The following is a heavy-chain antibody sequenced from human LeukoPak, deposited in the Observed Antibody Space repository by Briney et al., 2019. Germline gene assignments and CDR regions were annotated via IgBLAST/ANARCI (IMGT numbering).Heavy chain of an antibody. Sequence: PSETLSLTCSVSGGSISGYYWTWLRQPAGKGLEWIGRVYTSWSTHYNPSLKTRLTMSVDTSKNQFSLKLSSVTAADTAVYYCARLITGTTTAFDIWGQGTMVTVSS. J-gene: IGHJ3*02. D-gene: IGHD1-7*01. CDR1: GGSISGYY. CDR3: ARLITGTTTAFDI. CDR2: VYTSWST. V-gene: IGHV4-4*07.